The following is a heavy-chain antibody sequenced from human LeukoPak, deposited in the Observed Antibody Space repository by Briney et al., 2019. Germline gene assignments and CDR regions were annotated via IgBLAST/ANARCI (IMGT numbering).Heavy chain of an antibody. Sequence: SETLSLTCTVSGGSISSSSYYWGWIRQPPGKGLVWIGSIYYSGSTYYNPSLKSRVTISVDTSKNQFSLKLNSVTAADTAVYYCAKILGSGVLYGFDIWGQGTMVTVSS. J-gene: IGHJ3*02. V-gene: IGHV4-39*07. CDR3: AKILGSGVLYGFDI. CDR1: GGSISSSSYY. D-gene: IGHD7-27*01. CDR2: IYYSGST.